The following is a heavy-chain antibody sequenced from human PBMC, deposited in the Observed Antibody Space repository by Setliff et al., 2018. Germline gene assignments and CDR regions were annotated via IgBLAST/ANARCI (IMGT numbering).Heavy chain of an antibody. V-gene: IGHV4-34*01. J-gene: IGHJ4*02. Sequence: SETLSLTCAVYGGSFSGYSWTWIRQPPGKGLEWIGDINHSGSTNYSPSLKSRVTMSVDTSKNQFSLKLTSVTAADTAVYYCVRESRSTWYRRDFWGQGTLVTVSS. CDR1: GGSFSGYS. CDR2: INHSGST. D-gene: IGHD6-13*01. CDR3: VRESRSTWYRRDF.